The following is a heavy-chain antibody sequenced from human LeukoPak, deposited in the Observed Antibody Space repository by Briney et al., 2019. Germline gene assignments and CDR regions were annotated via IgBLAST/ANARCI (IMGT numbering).Heavy chain of an antibody. D-gene: IGHD2-2*01. Sequence: GGSLRLSCAASGFTFSDYYMSWIRQAPGKGQEWVSYISSSSSYTNYADSVKGRFTISRDNAKNSLYLQMNSLRAEDTAVYYCARAVVPAATFDYWGQGTLVTVSS. V-gene: IGHV3-11*06. CDR2: ISSSSSYT. J-gene: IGHJ4*02. CDR1: GFTFSDYY. CDR3: ARAVVPAATFDY.